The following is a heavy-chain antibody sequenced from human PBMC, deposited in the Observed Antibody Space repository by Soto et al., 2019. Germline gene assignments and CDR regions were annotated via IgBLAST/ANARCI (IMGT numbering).Heavy chain of an antibody. J-gene: IGHJ4*02. D-gene: IGHD3-22*01. CDR1: GFTFSSYA. CDR3: ARDYYKYYDSSGYYRSPAY. CDR2: LSYDGSDK. V-gene: IGHV3-30-3*01. Sequence: GGSLRLSCAASGFTFSSYAMHWVRQAPGKGLECVALLSYDGSDKDYADSVKGRFTISRDNSRNTLFLQMNSLRAEDTAVYYCARDYYKYYDSSGYYRSPAYWGQGTLVTVSS.